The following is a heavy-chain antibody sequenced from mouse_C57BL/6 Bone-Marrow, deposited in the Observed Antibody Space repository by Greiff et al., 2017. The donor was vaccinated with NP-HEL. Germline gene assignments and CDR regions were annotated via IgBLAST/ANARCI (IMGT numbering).Heavy chain of an antibody. D-gene: IGHD2-4*01. CDR3: ARDDYDEGTWFAY. CDR2: ISSGSSTI. Sequence: DVKLVESGGGLVKPGGSLKLSCAASGFTFSDYGMHWVRQAPEKGLEWVAYISSGSSTISFADTVKGRFTISRDNAKNTLFLQMTSLRSEDTAMYYCARDDYDEGTWFAYWGQGTLVTVSA. J-gene: IGHJ3*01. CDR1: GFTFSDYG. V-gene: IGHV5-17*01.